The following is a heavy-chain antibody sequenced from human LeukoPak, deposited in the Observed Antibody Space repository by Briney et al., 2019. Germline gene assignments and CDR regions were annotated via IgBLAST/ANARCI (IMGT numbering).Heavy chain of an antibody. CDR1: GFTFSSYG. Sequence: HAGGFLRLSCAASGFTFSSYGMHWVRQAPGKGLEWVAFIRYDGSNKYYADSVKGRFTISRDNSKNTLYLQMNNLRAEDTAVYYCAKVPAYYGSGSYYTYYYYMDVWGKGTTVTVSS. J-gene: IGHJ6*03. CDR2: IRYDGSNK. V-gene: IGHV3-30*02. CDR3: AKVPAYYGSGSYYTYYYYMDV. D-gene: IGHD3-10*01.